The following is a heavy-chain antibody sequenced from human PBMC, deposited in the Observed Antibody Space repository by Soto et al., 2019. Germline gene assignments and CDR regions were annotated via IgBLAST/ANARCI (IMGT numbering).Heavy chain of an antibody. J-gene: IGHJ6*02. V-gene: IGHV1-69*13. Sequence: SVKVSCKASGGTFSSYAISWVRQAPGQGLEWMGGIIPIFGTANYAQKFQGRVTITADESTSTAYMELSSPRSGDTAVYYCARGFDYPYYGMDVWGQGTTVTVYS. D-gene: IGHD3-9*01. CDR3: ARGFDYPYYGMDV. CDR1: GGTFSSYA. CDR2: IIPIFGTA.